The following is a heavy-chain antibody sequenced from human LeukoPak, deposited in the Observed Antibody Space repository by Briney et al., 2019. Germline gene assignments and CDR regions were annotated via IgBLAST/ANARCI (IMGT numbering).Heavy chain of an antibody. Sequence: GGSLRLSCAASGFSFNTAWLTWVRQAPGKGLQWVGRIKNKIKGGTTDYAAPVKDRFTISRDDSKNTLYLQMNSLKIEDTAVYYCTLAASHDYYFDYWGQGTLVTVSS. CDR2: IKNKIKGGTT. V-gene: IGHV3-15*01. CDR3: TLAASHDYYFDY. J-gene: IGHJ4*02. CDR1: GFSFNTAW. D-gene: IGHD6-13*01.